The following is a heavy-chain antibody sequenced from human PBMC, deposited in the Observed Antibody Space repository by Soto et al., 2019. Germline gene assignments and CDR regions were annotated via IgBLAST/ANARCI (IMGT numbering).Heavy chain of an antibody. J-gene: IGHJ4*02. CDR1: GGTFSSYA. CDR3: ARDVGYCISPGCYAGVAY. V-gene: IGHV1-69*12. Sequence: QVQLVQSGAEVKKPGSSVKVSCKASGGTFSSYAISWVRQAPGQGLEWMGGIIPIFGTANYAQKVQGRVTITADESTSTAYMELSSLRSEDTAVYYCARDVGYCISPGCYAGVAYWGQGTLVTVSS. D-gene: IGHD2-2*01. CDR2: IIPIFGTA.